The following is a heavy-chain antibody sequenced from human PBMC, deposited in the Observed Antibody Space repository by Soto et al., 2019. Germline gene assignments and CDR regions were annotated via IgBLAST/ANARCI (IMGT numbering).Heavy chain of an antibody. J-gene: IGHJ4*02. CDR1: VGTFSSYA. CDR3: ASGAELELNFDY. CDR2: IIPIFGTA. D-gene: IGHD1-7*01. V-gene: IGHV1-69*06. Sequence: GXSVKVSCKASVGTFSSYAISWVRQAPGQGLEWMGGIIPIFGTANYAQKFQGRVTITADKSTSTAYMELSSLRSEDTAVYYCASGAELELNFDYWGQGTLVTVSS.